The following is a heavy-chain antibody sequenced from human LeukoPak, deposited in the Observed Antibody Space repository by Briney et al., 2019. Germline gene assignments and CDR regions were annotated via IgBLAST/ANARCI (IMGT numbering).Heavy chain of an antibody. D-gene: IGHD3-3*01. CDR3: ARGGTYYDFWSGYPATPYYMDV. J-gene: IGHJ6*03. CDR1: GYTFTSYD. Sequence: ASVKVSCKASGYTFTSYDINWLRQATGQGLEWMGWMNPNSGNTGYAQKFQGRVTITRNTSISTAYMELSSLRSEDTAVYYCARGGTYYDFWSGYPATPYYMDVWGKGTTVTVSS. CDR2: MNPNSGNT. V-gene: IGHV1-8*03.